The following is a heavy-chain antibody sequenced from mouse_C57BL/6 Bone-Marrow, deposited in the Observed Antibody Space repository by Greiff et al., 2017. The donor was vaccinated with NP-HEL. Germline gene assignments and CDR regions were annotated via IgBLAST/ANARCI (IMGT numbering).Heavy chain of an antibody. V-gene: IGHV1-69*01. CDR1: GYTFTSYW. Sequence: QVQLQQPGAELVMPGASVKLSCKASGYTFTSYWMHWVKQRPGQGLEWIGEIDPSDGYTNYNQKFKGKSTLTVDKSSSTAYMQLSSLTSEDSAVYYCARGVITTSGWYFDVWGTGTTVTVAS. CDR2: IDPSDGYT. J-gene: IGHJ1*03. D-gene: IGHD2-4*01. CDR3: ARGVITTSGWYFDV.